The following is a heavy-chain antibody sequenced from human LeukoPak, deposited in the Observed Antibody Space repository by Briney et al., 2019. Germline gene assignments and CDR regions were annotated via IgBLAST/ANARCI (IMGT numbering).Heavy chain of an antibody. Sequence: PSQTLSLTCTVSGGSISSGNYYWSWIRQSPGKGLEWIGYIYYSGSVFYNPSLESRIIISLDTSKDQFSLKVTSLTAADSAVYYCARKTRTWSNWFDPWGQGTLVTVSS. CDR2: IYYSGSV. V-gene: IGHV4-30-4*01. CDR1: GGSISSGNYY. CDR3: ARKTRTWSNWFDP. D-gene: IGHD1-14*01. J-gene: IGHJ5*02.